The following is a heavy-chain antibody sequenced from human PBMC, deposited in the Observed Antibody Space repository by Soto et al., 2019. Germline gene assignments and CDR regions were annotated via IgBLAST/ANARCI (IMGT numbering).Heavy chain of an antibody. CDR2: IIPIFGTA. J-gene: IGHJ5*02. CDR3: AREAPTDLNWFDP. D-gene: IGHD4-17*01. V-gene: IGHV1-69*13. CDR1: GGTFSSYA. Sequence: ASVKVSCKASGGTFSSYAISWVRQAPGQGLEWMGGIIPIFGTANYAQKFQGRVTFTADESTSTAYMELSSLRDEDTAVYYCAREAPTDLNWFDPWGQGTLVTVSS.